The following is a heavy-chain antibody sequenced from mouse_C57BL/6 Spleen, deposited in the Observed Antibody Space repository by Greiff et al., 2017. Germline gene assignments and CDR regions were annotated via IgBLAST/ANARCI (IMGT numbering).Heavy chain of an antibody. Sequence: EVQVVESGAELVKPGASVKLSCTASGFNIKDYYMHWVKQRTEQGLEWIGRIDPEDGETKYAPKFQGKATITADTSSNTAYLQLSSLTSEDTAVYYCSPHGSNYYYAMDYWGQGTSVTVSS. D-gene: IGHD2-5*01. V-gene: IGHV14-2*01. CDR3: SPHGSNYYYAMDY. J-gene: IGHJ4*01. CDR1: GFNIKDYY. CDR2: IDPEDGET.